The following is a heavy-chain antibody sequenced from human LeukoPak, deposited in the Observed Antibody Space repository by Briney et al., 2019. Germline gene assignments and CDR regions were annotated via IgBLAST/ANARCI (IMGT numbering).Heavy chain of an antibody. V-gene: IGHV3-33*01. D-gene: IGHD3-16*01. Sequence: PGRSLRLSCAASGFTLSSYGIHWVRQAPGKGLGWEAVIVLEGSNKTYADSVKGRFTISRDNSENAVYLKEHTQRGEDAGVYYWERGSKETAAYFDQWGEGTLVTVS. CDR1: GFTLSSYG. CDR2: IVLEGSNK. J-gene: IGHJ4*02. CDR3: ERGSKETAAYFDQ.